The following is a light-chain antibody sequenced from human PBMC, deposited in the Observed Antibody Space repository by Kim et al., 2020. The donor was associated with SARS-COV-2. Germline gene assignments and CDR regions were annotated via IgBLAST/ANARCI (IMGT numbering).Light chain of an antibody. CDR1: TLDDKF. CDR3: QAWDSSTGYV. J-gene: IGLJ1*01. Sequence: VSPGQTATITCSGETLDDKFTSWYQQKPGQSPVLVIYQDSKRPSGISERFSGSNSGNTATLTISGTQTIDDAEYYCQAWDSSTGYVFGIGTKVTVL. V-gene: IGLV3-1*01. CDR2: QDS.